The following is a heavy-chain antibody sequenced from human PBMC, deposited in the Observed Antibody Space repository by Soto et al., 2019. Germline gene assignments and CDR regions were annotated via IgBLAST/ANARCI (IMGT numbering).Heavy chain of an antibody. CDR1: GDSISNVYYT. CDR2: IYNSVNT. CDR3: ARGPSGDKVDY. V-gene: IGHV4-30-4*01. D-gene: IGHD3-10*01. Sequence: QVQLQESGPGLVEPSQTLSLTCTVSGDSISNVYYTWSWIRQPPGKDLECIGHIYNSVNTYSNPSLKSRVTISADTSKNQFSLKLSSVTAADTAVYYCARGPSGDKVDYWGQGTLVTVSS. J-gene: IGHJ4*02.